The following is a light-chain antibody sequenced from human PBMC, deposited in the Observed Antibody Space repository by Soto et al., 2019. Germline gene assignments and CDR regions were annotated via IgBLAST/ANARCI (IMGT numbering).Light chain of an antibody. Sequence: QSALTQPASVSGSPGQSITISCTGTSGDIGSYNRVSWYQQHPGKAPKLIIYEVTDRPSGVPDRFSGSRSATSASLTITGLQAEDEADYYCQSYDRSLSGSFFGTGTKLTVL. CDR3: QSYDRSLSGSF. J-gene: IGLJ1*01. CDR1: SGDIGSYNR. V-gene: IGLV2-14*01. CDR2: EVT.